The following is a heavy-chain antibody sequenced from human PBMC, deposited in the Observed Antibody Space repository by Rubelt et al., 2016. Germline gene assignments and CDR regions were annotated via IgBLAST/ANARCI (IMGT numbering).Heavy chain of an antibody. V-gene: IGHV3-43*01. CDR1: GFTFSTTH. Sequence: SGGGLVQPGGSLRLSCAVSGFTFSTTHMHWVRHFPGKGLEWIALINWYGDITNYADSVKGRFTISRDNDNDSLFLQMNSLKPEDTYLYYCVSLQHPFDLWGQGTLVT. J-gene: IGHJ4*02. CDR3: VSLQHPFDL. CDR2: INWYGDIT. D-gene: IGHD3-16*01.